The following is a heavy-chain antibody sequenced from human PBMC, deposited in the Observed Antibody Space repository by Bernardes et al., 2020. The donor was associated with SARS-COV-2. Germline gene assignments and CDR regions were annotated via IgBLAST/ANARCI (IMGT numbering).Heavy chain of an antibody. V-gene: IGHV3-33*01. CDR1: GFTFSSYG. J-gene: IGHJ6*02. CDR2: IWYDGSNK. Sequence: SLRLSCAASGFTFSSYGMHWVRQAPGKGLEWVAVIWYDGSNKYYADSVKGRFTISRDNSKNTLYLQMNSLRAEDTAVYYCATQPGLSYYYGMDVWGQGTTVTVSS. CDR3: ATQPGLSYYYGMDV.